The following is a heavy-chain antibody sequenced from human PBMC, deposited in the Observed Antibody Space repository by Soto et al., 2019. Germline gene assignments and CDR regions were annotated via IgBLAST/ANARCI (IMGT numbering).Heavy chain of an antibody. V-gene: IGHV3-30*18. CDR1: GFTFSSYG. D-gene: IGHD3-22*01. CDR2: ISYDGSNK. CDR3: AKIPNYYDSSGSLPPDAFDI. J-gene: IGHJ3*02. Sequence: GGSLRLSCAASGFTFSSYGMHWVRQAPGKGLEWVAVISYDGSNKYYADSVKGRFTISRDNSKNTLYLQMNSLRAEDTAVYYCAKIPNYYDSSGSLPPDAFDIWGQGTMVTVSS.